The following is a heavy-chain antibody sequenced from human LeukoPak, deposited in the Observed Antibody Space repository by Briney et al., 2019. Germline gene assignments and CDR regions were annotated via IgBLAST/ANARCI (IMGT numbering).Heavy chain of an antibody. CDR1: SGSIRSGSSY. J-gene: IGHJ6*03. D-gene: IGHD6-6*01. CDR3: ARDFRPYYYNYCMDV. Sequence: PSETLSLTCSVSSGSIRSGSSYWGWIRQPPGKGLEWIGSIYYSGTTYYNPSLESRVTISVDTSKNQFSLRLTSVTAADTAVYYCARDFRPYYYNYCMDVWGKGTTVTVSS. CDR2: IYYSGTT. V-gene: IGHV4-39*07.